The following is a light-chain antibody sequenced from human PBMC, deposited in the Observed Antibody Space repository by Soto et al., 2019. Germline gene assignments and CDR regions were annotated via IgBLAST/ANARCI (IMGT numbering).Light chain of an antibody. J-gene: IGKJ4*01. V-gene: IGKV3-20*01. Sequence: EIVLTQSPGTLSLSPGERAALSCRASQSVSSSHLAWYQQKTGQAPRLLIYGASNRAAGIPDRFSGSESGTDFTLTISRLEPEDFAVYYCQQYDNSPLTFGGGTKVEIK. CDR2: GAS. CDR1: QSVSSSH. CDR3: QQYDNSPLT.